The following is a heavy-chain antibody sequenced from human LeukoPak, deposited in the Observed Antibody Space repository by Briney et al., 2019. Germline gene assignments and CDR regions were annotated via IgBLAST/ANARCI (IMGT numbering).Heavy chain of an antibody. CDR3: ASGNSGSHYVEYYYGMDV. CDR2: FFSGGRT. D-gene: IGHD1-26*01. J-gene: IGHJ6*02. V-gene: IGHV3-53*01. CDR1: GFIVISNY. Sequence: PGGPLRLSCAAPGFIVISNYMSWVRQAPGKGLEGVSFFFSGGRTYYADSVKGRFTISRDNSKNTLYLQMNSLRAEDTAVYYCASGNSGSHYVEYYYGMDVWGQGTTVTVSS.